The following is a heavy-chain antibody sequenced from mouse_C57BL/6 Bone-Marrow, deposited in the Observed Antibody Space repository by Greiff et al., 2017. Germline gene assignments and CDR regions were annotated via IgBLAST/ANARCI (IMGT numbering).Heavy chain of an antibody. Sequence: QVQLQQPGAELVRPGTSVKLSCKASGYTFTSYWMHWVKQRPGQGLEWIGVIDPSDSYTNYNQKFKGKATLTVDTSSSTAYMQLSSLTSEASAVYYCARDYDYDDWYCDVWGTGTTVTVSS. D-gene: IGHD2-4*01. V-gene: IGHV1-59*01. CDR1: GYTFTSYW. J-gene: IGHJ1*03. CDR2: IDPSDSYT. CDR3: ARDYDYDDWYCDV.